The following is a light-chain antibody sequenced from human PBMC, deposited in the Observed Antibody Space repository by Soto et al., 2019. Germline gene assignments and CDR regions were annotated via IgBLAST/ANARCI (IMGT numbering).Light chain of an antibody. CDR2: DAS. CDR1: QSVSSY. J-gene: IGKJ3*01. V-gene: IGKV3-11*01. CDR3: LQRSNWPLT. Sequence: EIVLTQSPDILSLSPGERATLSCRASQSVSSYLVWYQQKPGQPPRVLIYDASNRATGIPGRFSGSGSGTDFTLTISSLEPEDFAVYYCLQRSNWPLTFGPGTKIDIK.